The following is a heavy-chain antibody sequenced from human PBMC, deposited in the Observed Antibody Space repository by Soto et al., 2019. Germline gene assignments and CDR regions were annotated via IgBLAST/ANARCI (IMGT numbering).Heavy chain of an antibody. D-gene: IGHD6-19*01. Sequence: PGGSLRLSCSASGFIFSSYWMTLVRHAPGKGLEWVANVKQDGSEQHYVDSVKGRFTISRDNVKNSLFLQMNSLRAEDTAVYYCVGGSGWVMDYWGQGTLVTVSS. V-gene: IGHV3-7*03. CDR3: VGGSGWVMDY. CDR1: GFIFSSYW. J-gene: IGHJ4*02. CDR2: VKQDGSEQ.